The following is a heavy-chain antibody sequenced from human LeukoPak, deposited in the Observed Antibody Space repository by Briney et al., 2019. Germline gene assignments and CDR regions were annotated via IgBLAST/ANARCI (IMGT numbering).Heavy chain of an antibody. CDR2: INPTGGST. D-gene: IGHD2-15*01. Sequence: ASVKVSCKASGYIFTTYYMHWVRQAPGQGLEWMGIINPTGGSTNYAQKFQGRVTMTRDMSTSTVYMELSSLRSEDTAVYFCARSRAPGTASLYFYYYYMDVWGRGTTVTVSS. CDR1: GYIFTTYY. J-gene: IGHJ6*03. V-gene: IGHV1-46*01. CDR3: ARSRAPGTASLYFYYYYMDV.